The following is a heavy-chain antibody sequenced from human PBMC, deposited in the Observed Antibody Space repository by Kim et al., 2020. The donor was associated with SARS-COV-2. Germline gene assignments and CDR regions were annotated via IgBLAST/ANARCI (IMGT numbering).Heavy chain of an antibody. J-gene: IGHJ3*01. CDR1: ASSLSIGYY. CDR3: ARQVVSAWFNFDL. Sequence: SETLSLTCTLPASSLSIGYYWGWVRQSPGKGLEWLGSISHSGNTYYNLSLKNRLTISVDTSKKQFSLKVTSVTAADTAMYYCARQVVSAWFNFDLWGQG. CDR2: ISHSGNT. V-gene: IGHV4-38-2*02. D-gene: IGHD2-15*01.